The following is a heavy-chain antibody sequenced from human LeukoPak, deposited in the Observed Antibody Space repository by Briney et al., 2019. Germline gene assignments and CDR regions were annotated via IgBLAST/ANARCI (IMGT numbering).Heavy chain of an antibody. CDR3: GRVRSGGDWFDY. CDR2: INTAGSAV. CDR1: GLSFSTSN. Sequence: PAQSLRPTCVASGLSFSTSNILWVRQTPGKGLEWLFYINTAGSAVHYADSVKDRFTFSRENAKNSLYLQMNSLRVEDTAIYCCGRVRSGGDWFDYWGQGTRVTVSS. D-gene: IGHD1-1*01. J-gene: IGHJ5*01. V-gene: IGHV3-48*01.